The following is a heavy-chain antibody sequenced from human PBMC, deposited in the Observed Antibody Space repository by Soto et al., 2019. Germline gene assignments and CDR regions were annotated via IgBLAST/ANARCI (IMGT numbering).Heavy chain of an antibody. CDR3: AKSGQQLAVYYFDY. Sequence: EVQLLESGGGLVQPGGSLRLSCAASGFTFSSYAISWVRQAPGTGLEWVSAISGSGGSTYYADSVKGRFTITSDNSKNTLYLQMNSLRAEDTAVYYCAKSGQQLAVYYFDYWGQGTLFTVSS. CDR1: GFTFSSYA. CDR2: ISGSGGST. J-gene: IGHJ4*02. D-gene: IGHD6-6*01. V-gene: IGHV3-23*01.